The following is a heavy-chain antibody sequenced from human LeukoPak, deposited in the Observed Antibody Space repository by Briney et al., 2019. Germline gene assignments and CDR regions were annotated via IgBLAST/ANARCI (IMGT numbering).Heavy chain of an antibody. CDR3: ARGLGNPFYYFAY. CDR1: GFTFSSYS. Sequence: PGGSLRLSCAASGFTFSSYSMNWVRQAPGKGLEWVSSISSSSSYIYYADSVKGRFTISRDNAKNSLYLQMNSLRAEDTAVYYCARGLGNPFYYFAYWGQGPLVPVPS. D-gene: IGHD3-16*01. J-gene: IGHJ4*02. CDR2: ISSSSSYI. V-gene: IGHV3-21*01.